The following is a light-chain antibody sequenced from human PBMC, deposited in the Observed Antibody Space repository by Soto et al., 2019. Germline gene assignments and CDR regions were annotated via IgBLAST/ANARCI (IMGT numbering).Light chain of an antibody. CDR2: AAS. CDR3: QQLNSYSYT. J-gene: IGKJ2*01. CDR1: QGISSY. Sequence: DIQLTQSPSFLSASVGDRVTITCRASQGISSYLAWYQQKPGKAPDLLIYAASTLHSGVPSRFSGSGSGTEFTLTISSLQPEDFATYYCQQLNSYSYTFGQGTKLEIK. V-gene: IGKV1-9*01.